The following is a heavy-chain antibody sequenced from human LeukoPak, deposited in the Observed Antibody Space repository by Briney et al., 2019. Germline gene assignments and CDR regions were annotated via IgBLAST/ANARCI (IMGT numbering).Heavy chain of an antibody. CDR3: ARSAYGDNFDY. J-gene: IGHJ4*02. CDR1: GFTFSSYA. Sequence: GRSLRLSCAASGFTFSSYAMHWVRQASGKGLEWVAVISYDGSNKYYADSVKGRFTISRDNSKNTLYLQMNSLRAEDTAVYYCARSAYGDNFDYWGQGTLVTVSS. D-gene: IGHD4-17*01. V-gene: IGHV3-30-3*01. CDR2: ISYDGSNK.